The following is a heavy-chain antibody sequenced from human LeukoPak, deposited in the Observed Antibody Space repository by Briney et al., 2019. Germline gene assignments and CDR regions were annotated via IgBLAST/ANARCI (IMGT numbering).Heavy chain of an antibody. CDR2: INPNSGGT. CDR1: GYTFTGYY. CDR3: ARVNTGNAFGGVIASFDY. D-gene: IGHD3-16*02. J-gene: IGHJ4*02. Sequence: GASVKVSCKASGYTFTGYYMHWVRQAPGQGLEWMGWINPNSGGTNYAQKFQGRVTMTRDTSISTAYMELSRLRSDATAVYYCARVNTGNAFGGVIASFDYWGQGTLVTVSS. V-gene: IGHV1-2*02.